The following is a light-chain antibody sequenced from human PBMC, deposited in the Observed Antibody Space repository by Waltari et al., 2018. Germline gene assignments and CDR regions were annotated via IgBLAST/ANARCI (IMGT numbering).Light chain of an antibody. CDR2: VNS. J-gene: IGLJ2*01. CDR1: SPNLGAGYA. Sequence: QSVLTQPPSVSGAPGQRVPIPCTGSSPNLGAGYAVPWYQHFPGTAPKLLIYVNSNRPSGVPDRFSGSKSGTSASLAITGLQAEDEADYYCQSYDRSQRVVFGGGTKLTVL. V-gene: IGLV1-40*01. CDR3: QSYDRSQRVV.